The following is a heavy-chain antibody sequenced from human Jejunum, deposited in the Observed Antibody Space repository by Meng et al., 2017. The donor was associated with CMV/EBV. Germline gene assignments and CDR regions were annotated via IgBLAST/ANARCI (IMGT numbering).Heavy chain of an antibody. V-gene: IGHV1-69*01. CDR1: SFV. Sequence: SFVISWVRQAPGQGPEWMGGIIPMFATAKYSQKFQGRVTITADESTSTAYMEVSSLRPEDTAVYYCAKDIRGSGLFDHYYGLDVWGQGTTVTVSS. D-gene: IGHD3-3*01. J-gene: IGHJ6*02. CDR2: IIPMFATA. CDR3: AKDIRGSGLFDHYYGLDV.